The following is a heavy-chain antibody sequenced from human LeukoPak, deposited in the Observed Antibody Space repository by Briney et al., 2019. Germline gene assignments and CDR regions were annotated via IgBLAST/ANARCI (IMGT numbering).Heavy chain of an antibody. Sequence: GGSLRLSCAGSGFTFTNYAMIWARQAPGKGLEWVSAITGRGGHTYYADSVKGRFTISRDNSKNTLYLQMNSLRAEDTAVYYCAKDPNGDYVGAFDFQRWGQGTQVTVPS. D-gene: IGHD4-17*01. J-gene: IGHJ1*01. CDR3: AKDPNGDYVGAFDFQR. V-gene: IGHV3-23*01. CDR1: GFTFTNYA. CDR2: ITGRGGHT.